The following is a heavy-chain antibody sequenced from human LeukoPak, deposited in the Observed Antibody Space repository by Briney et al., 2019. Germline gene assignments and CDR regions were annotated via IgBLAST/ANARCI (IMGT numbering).Heavy chain of an antibody. J-gene: IGHJ4*02. CDR2: VRYDETTK. D-gene: IGHD1-26*01. CDR1: GFTFSNYG. V-gene: IGHV3-30*02. Sequence: PGGSLRLSCAASGFTFSNYGMHWVRQAPGKGLEWVAFVRYDETTKFYADSVKGRFTISRDNSKTTLYLQMNSLRAEDTAVYYCAKDHSWELLDYWGQGTLVTVSS. CDR3: AKDHSWELLDY.